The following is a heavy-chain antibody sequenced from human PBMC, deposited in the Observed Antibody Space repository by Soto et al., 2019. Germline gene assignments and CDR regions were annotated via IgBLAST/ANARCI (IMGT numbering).Heavy chain of an antibody. CDR3: ARDFTTAETPGDDFDY. D-gene: IGHD4-17*01. CDR2: INGDGRIT. J-gene: IGHJ4*02. Sequence: EVKLVESGGGLVQPGGSLRLSCAVSGFTFGHYWMHWVRQAPGKGLMWVSRINGDGRITSYADSVEGRFTISRDNAKNTVSLEMNSLRAEDTAVYYCARDFTTAETPGDDFDYWGQGTLVTVSS. CDR1: GFTFGHYW. V-gene: IGHV3-74*01.